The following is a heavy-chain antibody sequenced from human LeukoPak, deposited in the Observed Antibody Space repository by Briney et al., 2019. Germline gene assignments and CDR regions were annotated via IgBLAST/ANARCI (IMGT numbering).Heavy chain of an antibody. CDR1: GFTFSDYY. CDR2: ISSSGSTI. J-gene: IGHJ4*02. D-gene: IGHD2-21*01. Sequence: GGSLRLSCAASGFTFSDYYMSWIRQAPGKGLEWVSYISSSGSTIYYADSVKGRFTISRDNAKNSLYLQMNSLRAEDTAVYYCARIEAYCGSGGCYEGFDYWGQGTLVTVSS. V-gene: IGHV3-11*04. CDR3: ARIEAYCGSGGCYEGFDY.